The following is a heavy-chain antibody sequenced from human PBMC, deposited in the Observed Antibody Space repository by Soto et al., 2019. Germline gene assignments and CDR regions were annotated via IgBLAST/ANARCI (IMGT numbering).Heavy chain of an antibody. CDR3: ARATYYYDSSGYSDDY. CDR2: ISAYNGNT. D-gene: IGHD3-22*01. Sequence: GASVKVSCKASGYTFTSYGISWVRQAPGQGLEWMGWISAYNGNTNYAQKLQGRVTMTTDTSTSTAYMELRSLRSDDTAVYYCARATYYYDSSGYSDDYWGQGTLVTVSS. J-gene: IGHJ4*02. V-gene: IGHV1-18*01. CDR1: GYTFTSYG.